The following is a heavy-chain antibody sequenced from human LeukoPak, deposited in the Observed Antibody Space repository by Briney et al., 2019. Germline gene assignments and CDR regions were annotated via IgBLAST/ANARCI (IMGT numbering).Heavy chain of an antibody. Sequence: SETLSLTCAVYGGSFSGYYWSWIRQPPGKGLEWIGEINHSGSTNYNPSLKSRVTISVDTSKNQFSLKLSPVTAADTAVYYCARGPPYYYGMDVWGQGTTVTVSS. CDR3: ARGPPYYYGMDV. J-gene: IGHJ6*02. CDR1: GGSFSGYY. V-gene: IGHV4-34*01. CDR2: INHSGST.